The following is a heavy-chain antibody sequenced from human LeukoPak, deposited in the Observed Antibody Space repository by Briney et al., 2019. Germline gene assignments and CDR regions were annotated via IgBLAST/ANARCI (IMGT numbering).Heavy chain of an antibody. D-gene: IGHD6-13*01. CDR2: IYSGGST. CDR3: AKGLSPGAAAGTY. V-gene: IGHV3-53*01. Sequence: GGSLRLSCAASGFTVSSNYMSWVRQAPGKGLEWVSVIYSGGSTYYADSVKGRFTISRDNSKNTLYLQMNSLRAEDTAVYYCAKGLSPGAAAGTYWGQGTLVAVSS. J-gene: IGHJ4*02. CDR1: GFTVSSNY.